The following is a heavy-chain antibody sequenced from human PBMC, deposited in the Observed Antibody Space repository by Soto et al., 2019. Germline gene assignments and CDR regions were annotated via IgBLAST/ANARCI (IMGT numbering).Heavy chain of an antibody. V-gene: IGHV3-33*01. J-gene: IGHJ4*02. Sequence: GGSLRLSCAASGCTFSSFGMHWVRQAPGKGLEWVAVIWHDGSKKYYADSVKGRFTISRDNSKNTVNLQMNSLRVEDTAAYYCARYNSGHSDYWGQGTLVTVSS. CDR1: GCTFSSFG. CDR2: IWHDGSKK. D-gene: IGHD6-19*01. CDR3: ARYNSGHSDY.